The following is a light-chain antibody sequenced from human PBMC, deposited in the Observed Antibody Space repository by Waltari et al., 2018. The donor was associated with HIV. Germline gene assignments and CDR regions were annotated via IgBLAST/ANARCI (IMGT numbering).Light chain of an antibody. J-gene: IGLJ2*01. V-gene: IGLV3-21*01. Sequence: SYVLTQSPSVSVAPGQTAIITCGGNNIGSKRVHLYQQRPGQAPVLIIFDDDDRPSGIPERFSGSNSGDTATLSISRVEAGDEADYFCQVWDIITDEVIFGGGTKMTVL. CDR1: NIGSKR. CDR2: DDD. CDR3: QVWDIITDEVI.